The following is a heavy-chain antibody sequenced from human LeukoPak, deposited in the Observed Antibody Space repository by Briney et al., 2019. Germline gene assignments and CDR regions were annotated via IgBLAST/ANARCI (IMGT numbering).Heavy chain of an antibody. CDR1: GFIFKDYA. Sequence: GGYLRLSCAASGFIFKDYAMNWVRQAPGKGLQWVSIINYSGRATNYADSVKGRFIISRDNSKNTLSLQMNSLRAEDSAVYYCAKAANEKTSNVTAARSYWYFDLWGRGTQITVSS. V-gene: IGHV3-23*01. J-gene: IGHJ2*01. D-gene: IGHD6-13*01. CDR2: INYSGRAT. CDR3: AKAANEKTSNVTAARSYWYFDL.